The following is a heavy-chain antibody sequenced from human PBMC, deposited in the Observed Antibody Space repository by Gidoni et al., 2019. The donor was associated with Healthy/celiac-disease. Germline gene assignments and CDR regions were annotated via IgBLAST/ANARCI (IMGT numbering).Heavy chain of an antibody. D-gene: IGHD2-2*01. J-gene: IGHJ3*02. Sequence: QVQLVQSGAEVKKPGASLTVSCKASGYTFTGYYMHWGRQAPGQGLEWMGWINPNSGGTNYAQKFQGRVTMTRDTSISTAYMELSRLRSDDTAVYYCASPQPYCSSTSCDPRLDAFDIWGQGTMVTVSS. CDR2: INPNSGGT. CDR1: GYTFTGYY. CDR3: ASPQPYCSSTSCDPRLDAFDI. V-gene: IGHV1-2*02.